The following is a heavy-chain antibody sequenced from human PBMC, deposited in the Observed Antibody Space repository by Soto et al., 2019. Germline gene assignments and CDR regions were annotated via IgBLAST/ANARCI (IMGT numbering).Heavy chain of an antibody. CDR3: ARDRGDFGSGGSFFDY. CDR2: IWHDGSKK. V-gene: IGHV3-33*01. Sequence: QVQLVVSGGGVVQPGGSLRLSCAASGFRNYGMHWVRQAPGKGLEWVALIWHDGSKKHYADSVKGRFTISRDDSKNTVDLQMNSLRADDTAVYYCARDRGDFGSGGSFFDYWGQGTLVTVSS. D-gene: IGHD3-10*01. CDR1: GFRNYG. J-gene: IGHJ4*02.